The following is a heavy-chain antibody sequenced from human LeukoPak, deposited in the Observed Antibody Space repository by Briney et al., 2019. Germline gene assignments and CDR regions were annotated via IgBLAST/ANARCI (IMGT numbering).Heavy chain of an antibody. D-gene: IGHD3-22*01. CDR1: GFTFSSYA. J-gene: IGHJ4*02. CDR2: ISGSGGST. Sequence: GGSLRLSCAASGFTFSSYAMSWVRQAPGKGLEWVSAISGSGGSTYYADSVKGRFTISRDNSKNTLYLQMNSLRAEDTAVYYCAKGTYYYDSSGSYGYYWGQGTLVIVSS. CDR3: AKGTYYYDSSGSYGYY. V-gene: IGHV3-23*01.